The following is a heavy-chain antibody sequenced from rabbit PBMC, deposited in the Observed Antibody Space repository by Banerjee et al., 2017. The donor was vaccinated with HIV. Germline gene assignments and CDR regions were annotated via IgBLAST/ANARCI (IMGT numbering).Heavy chain of an antibody. D-gene: IGHD1-1*01. CDR2: INTSTGNT. CDR3: ARWRSSDFYGDL. V-gene: IGHV1S40*01. J-gene: IGHJ4*01. Sequence: QSLEESGGDLVKPGGTLTLTCKASGIDFSSSYYMCWVRQAPGKGLEWIACINTSTGNTVYANWAKGRFTISKTSSTTVTLQMTRLTAADTATYFCARWRSSDFYGDLWGPGTLVTVS. CDR1: GIDFSSSYY.